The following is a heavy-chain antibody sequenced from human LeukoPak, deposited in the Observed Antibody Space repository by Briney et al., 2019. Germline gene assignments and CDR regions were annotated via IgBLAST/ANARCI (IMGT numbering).Heavy chain of an antibody. D-gene: IGHD6-6*01. CDR1: GGTFSSYA. CDR2: IIPIFGTA. V-gene: IGHV1-69*13. CDR3: ARTKAARLALRY. J-gene: IGHJ4*02. Sequence: ASVKVSCKASGGTFSSYAISWVRQAPGQGLEWMGGIIPIFGTANYAQKFQGRVTITADESTSTAYMELSSLRSEDTAVYYCARTKAARLALRYWGQGTLVTVSS.